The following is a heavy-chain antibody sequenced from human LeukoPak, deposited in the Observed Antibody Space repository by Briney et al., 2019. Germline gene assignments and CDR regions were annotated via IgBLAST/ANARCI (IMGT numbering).Heavy chain of an antibody. J-gene: IGHJ4*02. CDR2: ISYDGSNK. Sequence: GGSLRLSCAASGFTFSSYAMHWVRQAPGKGLEWVAVISYDGSNKYYADSVKGRFTISRDKSKNTLYLQMNSLRAEDTAVYYCAATPRPMVRGYYFDYWGQGTLVTVSS. V-gene: IGHV3-30-3*01. CDR1: GFTFSSYA. D-gene: IGHD3-10*01. CDR3: AATPRPMVRGYYFDY.